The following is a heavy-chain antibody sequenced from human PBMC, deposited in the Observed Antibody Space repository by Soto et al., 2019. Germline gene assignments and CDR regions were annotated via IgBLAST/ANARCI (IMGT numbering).Heavy chain of an antibody. V-gene: IGHV1-2*04. D-gene: IGHD3-22*01. CDR2: INPNSGGT. J-gene: IGHJ3*02. Sequence: ASVKVSCKASGYTFTGYYMHWVRQAPGQGLEWMGWINPNSGGTNYAQKFQGWVTMTRDTSISTAYMELSRLRSEDTAVYYCARSPYYYDSSGYPYDAFDIWGQGTMVTVSS. CDR3: ARSPYYYDSSGYPYDAFDI. CDR1: GYTFTGYY.